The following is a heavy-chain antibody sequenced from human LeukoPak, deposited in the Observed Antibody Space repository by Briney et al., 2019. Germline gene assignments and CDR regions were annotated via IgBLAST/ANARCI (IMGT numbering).Heavy chain of an antibody. J-gene: IGHJ6*03. V-gene: IGHV3-13*01. CDR1: GFTFSSFD. CDR3: ARGPPRGKYYYMDV. Sequence: QAGGSLRLSCAASGFTFSSFDMHWVRQPTGQCLEWVSTIGTASDTYYPGSVEGRFTLSRDNAKNSLYLQMNSLTAGDTAVYYCARGPPRGKYYYMDVWGKGTTVTVSS. D-gene: IGHD1-1*01. CDR2: IGTASDT.